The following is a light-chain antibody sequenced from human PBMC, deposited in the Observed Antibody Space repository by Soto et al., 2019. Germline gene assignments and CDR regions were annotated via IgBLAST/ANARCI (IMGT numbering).Light chain of an antibody. CDR1: QSVSTW. CDR3: QPYKGFSRT. Sequence: DIQLTQSPSTLSASVGDRVTITCRASQSVSTWLAWYQQKPGKAPKLLIYDMFNLESGVPSRFSGSGSGTELTLTISSLQPEDFAIYYCQPYKGFSRTFGQGTKVDIK. J-gene: IGKJ1*01. CDR2: DMF. V-gene: IGKV1-5*01.